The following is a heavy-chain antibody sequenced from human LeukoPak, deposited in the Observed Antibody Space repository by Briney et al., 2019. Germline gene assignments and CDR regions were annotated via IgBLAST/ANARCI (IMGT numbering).Heavy chain of an antibody. J-gene: IGHJ4*02. CDR3: ARVAGSCGGDCYRLVY. CDR2: MNPNSGNT. Sequence: ASVKVSCKASGYTFTTYDINWVRQATGQGLEWMVWMNPNSGNTGYAQKFQGRVTMTRNTSISTAYMELSSLRSEDTAVYYCARVAGSCGGDCYRLVYWGQGTLVTVSS. D-gene: IGHD2-21*01. CDR1: GYTFTTYD. V-gene: IGHV1-8*01.